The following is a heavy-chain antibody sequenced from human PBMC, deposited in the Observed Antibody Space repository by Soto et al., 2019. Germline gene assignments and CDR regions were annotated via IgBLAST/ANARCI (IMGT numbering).Heavy chain of an antibody. D-gene: IGHD4-17*01. CDR3: ASPTVPPHSGRDV. Sequence: QVQLVESGGGLVKPGGSLRLSCAASGFTFSDYYMSWIRQAPGKGLEWVSYISSSGSTIYYADSVKGRFTISRHNAKHPLYLQTNRLTAADTAVYYWASPTVPPHSGRDVWGQGTTVTVSS. V-gene: IGHV3-11*01. CDR2: ISSSGSTI. J-gene: IGHJ6*02. CDR1: GFTFSDYY.